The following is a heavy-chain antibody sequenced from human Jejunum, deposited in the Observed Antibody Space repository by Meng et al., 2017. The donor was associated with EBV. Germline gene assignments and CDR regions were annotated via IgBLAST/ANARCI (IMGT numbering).Heavy chain of an antibody. J-gene: IGHJ4*02. CDR1: VFSFTTSGVG. V-gene: IGHV2-5*02. CDR2: IYWDDDK. Sequence: HITLNGPCPTLVKPPQTVTLTRTFSVFSFTTSGVGVGWIRQPPGKAPEWLARIYWDDDKRYSPSLKSRLTITKDTSKNQVVLTMTNMDPVDTGTYFCAHSPMRTSSSGYPRGFDYWGQGTLVTVSS. CDR3: AHSPMRTSSSGYPRGFDY. D-gene: IGHD5-12*01.